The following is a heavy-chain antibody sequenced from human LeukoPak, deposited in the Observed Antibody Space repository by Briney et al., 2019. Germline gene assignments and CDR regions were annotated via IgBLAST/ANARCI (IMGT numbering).Heavy chain of an antibody. CDR1: GFTFSSYA. V-gene: IGHV3-23*01. CDR3: ARGVANYYDNSGYQN. CDR2: ISGSGGST. D-gene: IGHD3-22*01. Sequence: GGSLRLSCAASGFTFSSYAMSWVRQAPGKGLEWVSAISGSGGSTYYADSVKGRFTISRDNSKNTLYPQMNSLRAEDTAVYYCARGVANYYDNSGYQNWGQGTLVTVSS. J-gene: IGHJ4*02.